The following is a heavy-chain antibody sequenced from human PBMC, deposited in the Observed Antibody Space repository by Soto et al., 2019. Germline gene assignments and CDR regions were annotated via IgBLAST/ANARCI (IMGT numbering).Heavy chain of an antibody. CDR3: ARDRGGYSYFDY. CDR2: IYYSGST. D-gene: IGHD3-22*01. V-gene: IGHV4-31*03. Sequence: QVQLQESGPGLVKPSQTLSLTCTVSSGSISSGGYYWSWIRQHPGKGLEWIGYIYYSGSTYYNPSLKSRVTISVDTSKNQFSLKLDFLTAADTAVYYCARDRGGYSYFDYWGQGTLVTVSS. CDR1: SGSISSGGYY. J-gene: IGHJ4*02.